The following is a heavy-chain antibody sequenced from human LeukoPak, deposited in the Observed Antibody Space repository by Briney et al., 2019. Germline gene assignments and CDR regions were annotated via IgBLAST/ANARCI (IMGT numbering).Heavy chain of an antibody. D-gene: IGHD3-22*01. CDR3: AREGGNYLNWLDP. J-gene: IGHJ5*02. Sequence: GASVKVSCKASGYTFTGYYMHWVRQAPGQGLEWMGWINPNSGGTNYAQKFQGWVTMTRDTSISTAYMELSRLRSDDTAVYYCAREGGNYLNWLDPWGQGTLVTVSS. V-gene: IGHV1-2*04. CDR1: GYTFTGYY. CDR2: INPNSGGT.